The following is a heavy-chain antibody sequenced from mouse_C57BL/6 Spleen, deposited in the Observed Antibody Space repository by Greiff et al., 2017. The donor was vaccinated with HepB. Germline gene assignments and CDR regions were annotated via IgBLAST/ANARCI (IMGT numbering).Heavy chain of an antibody. D-gene: IGHD2-10*01. CDR3: ARDWASFYGLFAY. Sequence: VKLQESGAELVKPGASVKISCKASGYAFSSYWMNWVKQRPGKGLEWIGQIYPGDGDTNYNGKFKGKATLTADKSSSTAYMQLSSLTSEDSAVYFCARDWASFYGLFAYWGQGTLVTVSA. J-gene: IGHJ3*01. CDR2: IYPGDGDT. CDR1: GYAFSSYW. V-gene: IGHV1-80*01.